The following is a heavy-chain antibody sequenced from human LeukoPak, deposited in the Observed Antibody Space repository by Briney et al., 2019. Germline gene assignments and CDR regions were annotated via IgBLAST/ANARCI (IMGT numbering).Heavy chain of an antibody. CDR1: GFTFSGFY. CDR2: IDWDGSVT. D-gene: IGHD2-15*01. CDR3: SRGGYSHAFDI. J-gene: IGHJ3*02. Sequence: GGSPRLSCVASGFTFSGFYIHWVRQAPGKGLVWVSHIDWDGSVTTYADSVRGRFTISRDNAKNTLYLQMDSLRAEDTAVYYCSRGGYSHAFDIWGQGTMVTVSS. V-gene: IGHV3-74*01.